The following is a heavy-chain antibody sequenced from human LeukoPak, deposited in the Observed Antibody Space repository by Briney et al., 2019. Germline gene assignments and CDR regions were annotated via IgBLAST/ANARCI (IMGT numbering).Heavy chain of an antibody. CDR1: GFTFRDSW. Sequence: GGSLRLSCAASGFTFRDSWMSWVRHAPGKGLQWVANIKQEGTERNYVDSVKGRFTISRDNTRSSLYLYMNSLRAEDTAVYYCARDGGGPLDWGQGTLVTVSS. D-gene: IGHD3-10*01. CDR3: ARDGGGPLD. V-gene: IGHV3-7*01. CDR2: IKQEGTER. J-gene: IGHJ4*02.